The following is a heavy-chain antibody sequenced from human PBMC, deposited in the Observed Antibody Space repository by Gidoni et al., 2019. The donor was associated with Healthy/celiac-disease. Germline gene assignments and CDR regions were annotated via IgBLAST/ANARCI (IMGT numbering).Heavy chain of an antibody. V-gene: IGHV1-8*01. CDR3: ARVADLHILTGYYLWFDP. Sequence: QVQLVQSGAEVKKPGASVKVSCKASGYTFTSYDINWVRQATGQGLEWMGWMNPNSGNTGYAQKFQGRVTMTRNTSISTAYMELSSLRSEDTAVYYCARVADLHILTGYYLWFDPWGQGTLVTVSS. J-gene: IGHJ5*02. D-gene: IGHD3-9*01. CDR1: GYTFTSYD. CDR2: MNPNSGNT.